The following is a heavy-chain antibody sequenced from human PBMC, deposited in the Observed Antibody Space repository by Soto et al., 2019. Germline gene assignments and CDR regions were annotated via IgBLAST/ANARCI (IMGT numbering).Heavy chain of an antibody. V-gene: IGHV4-4*02. D-gene: IGHD6-6*01. J-gene: IGHJ6*02. CDR2: IYHSGST. CDR1: GGSISSSNW. CDR3: ERWSKLGLDYYGMDV. Sequence: SDTLSLTCAVSGGSISSSNWWSWVRQPPGKGLEWIGEIYHSGSTNYNPSLKSRVTISVDKSKNQFSLKLSSVTAADTAVYHCERWSKLGLDYYGMDVWGQGTRVTVYS.